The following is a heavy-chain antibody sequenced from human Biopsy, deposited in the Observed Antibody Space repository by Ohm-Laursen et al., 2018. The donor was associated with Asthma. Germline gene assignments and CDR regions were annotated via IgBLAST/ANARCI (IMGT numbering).Heavy chain of an antibody. CDR1: GFSFSNFG. V-gene: IGHV3-30*18. D-gene: IGHD3-3*01. Sequence: SLRLSCAASGFSFSNFGMHWVRQAPGKGLEWVAVVSYDGGVVHYADSMKGRFTISRVNAKSTLYLQMNRLRTDDTAVYFCAKRRGYSDLTDFDHWGQGTLVTVSS. CDR3: AKRRGYSDLTDFDH. J-gene: IGHJ4*02. CDR2: VSYDGGVV.